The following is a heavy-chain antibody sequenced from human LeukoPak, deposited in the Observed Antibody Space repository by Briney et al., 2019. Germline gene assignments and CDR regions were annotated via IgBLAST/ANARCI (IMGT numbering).Heavy chain of an antibody. Sequence: PSETLSLTCTVSGGSISSYYWSWIRQPAGKGPEWIGRIHTSGNTNYNPSLKSRVTMSVDTSKNQFSLKLSSVTAADTAVYYCARDSYYYDSSGYSMFDYWGQGTLVIVSS. V-gene: IGHV4-4*07. D-gene: IGHD3-22*01. CDR2: IHTSGNT. J-gene: IGHJ4*02. CDR1: GGSISSYY. CDR3: ARDSYYYDSSGYSMFDY.